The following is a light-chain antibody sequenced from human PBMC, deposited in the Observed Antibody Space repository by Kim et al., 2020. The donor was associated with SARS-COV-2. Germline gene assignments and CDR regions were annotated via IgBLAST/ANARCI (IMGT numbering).Light chain of an antibody. J-gene: IGLJ3*02. Sequence: GQSVTFSCTGTSSDVGGYNYVSWCQHHPGKAPKLMIFDVSTRPSGVPDRFSGSKSGNTAFLTISGLRAEDEADYYCCSYAGSYTWVFGGGTQLTVL. CDR2: DVS. CDR1: SSDVGGYNY. CDR3: CSYAGSYTWV. V-gene: IGLV2-11*01.